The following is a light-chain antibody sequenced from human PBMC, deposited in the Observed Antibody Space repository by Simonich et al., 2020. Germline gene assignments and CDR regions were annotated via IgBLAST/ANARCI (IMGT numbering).Light chain of an antibody. CDR3: SSYTSSSAVV. Sequence: QSALTQPASVSGSPGQSITISCPGTSSDVGGYNYVSRYQQHPGKAPKLMIYDVSKRPSGVSKRFSGSKSGNTASLTISGLQAEDEADYYCSSYTSSSAVVFGGGTKLTVL. J-gene: IGLJ2*01. V-gene: IGLV2-14*01. CDR2: DVS. CDR1: SSDVGGYNY.